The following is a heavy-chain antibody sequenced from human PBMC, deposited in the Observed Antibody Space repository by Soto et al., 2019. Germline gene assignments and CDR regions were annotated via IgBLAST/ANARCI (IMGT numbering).Heavy chain of an antibody. Sequence: PGGSLRLSCAASGFTFSDHYMDWVRQAPGKGLEWVGRIRNKANSYTTEYAASVKGRFTISRDVSKNSLYLQMNSLKTEDTAVYYCARGNSGSYGPYYFDYWGQGTLVTVSS. CDR3: ARGNSGSYGPYYFDY. J-gene: IGHJ4*02. CDR1: GFTFSDHY. V-gene: IGHV3-72*01. CDR2: IRNKANSYTT. D-gene: IGHD3-10*01.